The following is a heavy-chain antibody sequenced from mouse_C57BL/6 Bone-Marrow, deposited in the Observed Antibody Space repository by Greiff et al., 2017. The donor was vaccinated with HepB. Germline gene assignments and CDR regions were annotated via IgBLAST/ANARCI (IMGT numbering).Heavy chain of an antibody. J-gene: IGHJ4*01. CDR3: ARHGNYVYYAMDY. D-gene: IGHD2-1*01. CDR2: ISSGGSYT. Sequence: EVKLVESGGDLVKPGGSLKLSCAASGFTFSSYGMSWVRQTPDKRLAWVATISSGGSYTYYPDSVKGRFTISRDNAKNTLYLQMSSLKSEDTAMYYCARHGNYVYYAMDYWGQGTSVTVSS. CDR1: GFTFSSYG. V-gene: IGHV5-6*02.